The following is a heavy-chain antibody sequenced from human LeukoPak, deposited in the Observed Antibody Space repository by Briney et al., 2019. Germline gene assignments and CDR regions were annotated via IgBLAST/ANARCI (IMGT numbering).Heavy chain of an antibody. V-gene: IGHV3-7*05. Sequence: GGSLRLSCAASGSTFSNFWMNWVRQAPGKGLEWVANIKQDGSEKYYVASVKGRFTISRDNAKNSLYLQMNSLRAEDTAVYYCARGWYNAFDIWGHGTLVIVSS. CDR2: IKQDGSEK. CDR3: ARGWYNAFDI. CDR1: GSTFSNFW. D-gene: IGHD2-15*01. J-gene: IGHJ3*02.